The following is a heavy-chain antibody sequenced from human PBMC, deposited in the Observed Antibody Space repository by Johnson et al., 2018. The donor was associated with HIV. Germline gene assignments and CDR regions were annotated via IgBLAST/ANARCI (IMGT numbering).Heavy chain of an antibody. CDR3: AREPVAGPGRNAFDI. J-gene: IGHJ3*02. CDR2: INWNGGST. V-gene: IGHV3-20*04. CDR1: GFTFDDFG. D-gene: IGHD6-19*01. Sequence: VQLVESGGGVVRPGGFLRLSCAASGFTFDDFGMSWVRQAPGKGLEWVSGINWNGGSTGYADSVKGRFTISRDNGKNSLYLQMSSLRLEDTALYFCAREPVAGPGRNAFDIWGQGTMVIVSS.